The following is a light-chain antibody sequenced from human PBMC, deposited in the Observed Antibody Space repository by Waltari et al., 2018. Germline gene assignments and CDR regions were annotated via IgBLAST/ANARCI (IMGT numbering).Light chain of an antibody. CDR2: GAS. CDR3: QQYHSLPPT. V-gene: IGKV4-1*01. CDR1: PSVLYSSNNKNF. Sequence: DIVMTQSPDSLAVSLGERATINCRSSPSVLYSSNNKNFLAWFQQKPGQPPKLLIYGASTRESGVPDRISGSGSGTDFTLTISGLQAEDVAVYYCQQYHSLPPTFGQGTKVEIK. J-gene: IGKJ1*01.